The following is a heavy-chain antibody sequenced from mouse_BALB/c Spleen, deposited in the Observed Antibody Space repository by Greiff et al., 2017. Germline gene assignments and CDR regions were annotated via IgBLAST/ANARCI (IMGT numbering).Heavy chain of an antibody. V-gene: IGHV6-6*02. CDR2: IRLKSDNYAT. CDR3: TFTTATGFFAY. D-gene: IGHD1-2*01. Sequence: EVQLQESGGGLVQPGGSMKLSCVASGFTFSSYWMSWVRQSPEKGLEWVAEIRLKSDNYATHYAESVKGKFTISRDDSKSRLYLQMNSLRAEDTGIYYCTFTTATGFFAYWGQGTLVTVSA. J-gene: IGHJ3*01. CDR1: GFTFSSYW.